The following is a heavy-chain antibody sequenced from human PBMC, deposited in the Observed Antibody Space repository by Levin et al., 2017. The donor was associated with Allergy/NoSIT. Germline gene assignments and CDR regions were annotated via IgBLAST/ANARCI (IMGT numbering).Heavy chain of an antibody. V-gene: IGHV3-23*01. CDR2: ISSSGDDT. J-gene: IGHJ6*02. Sequence: GGSLRLSCAASGYTFSNYAMTWVRQAPGKGLEWVSTISSSGDDTAYTGLVKGRFTISRDNSRNTLYLQMSSLRAEDTALYYCAKERDVYDNFWTVSSYHHLDVWGQGTAVTVSS. CDR3: AKERDVYDNFWTVSSYHHLDV. D-gene: IGHD3/OR15-3a*01. CDR1: GYTFSNYA.